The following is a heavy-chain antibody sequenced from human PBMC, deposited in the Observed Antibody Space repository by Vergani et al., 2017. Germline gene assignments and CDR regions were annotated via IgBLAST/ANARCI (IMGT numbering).Heavy chain of an antibody. D-gene: IGHD4-23*01. CDR2: ISSSGSTI. CDR1: GFTFSSYE. CDR3: ARDDGGNPSSY. Sequence: EVQLVESGGGLEQPGGSLRLSCAASGFTFSSYEMNWVRQAPGQGLEWVSYISSSGSTIYYADSVKGRFTISRDNAKNSLYLQMNSLRAEDTAVYYCARDDGGNPSSYWGQGTLVTVSS. V-gene: IGHV3-48*03. J-gene: IGHJ4*02.